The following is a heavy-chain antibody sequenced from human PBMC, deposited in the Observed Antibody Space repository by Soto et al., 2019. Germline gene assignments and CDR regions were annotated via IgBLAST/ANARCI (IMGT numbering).Heavy chain of an antibody. CDR2: IYYSGST. Sequence: SETLSLTCTVSGGSISSGDYYWSWIRQPPGKGLEWIGYIYYSGSTYYNPSLKSRVTISVDTSKNQFSLKLSSVTAADTAVYYCARGDLRYFDWLPLSDYGMDVWGQGTTVTVSS. J-gene: IGHJ6*02. D-gene: IGHD3-9*01. CDR1: GGSISSGDYY. CDR3: ARGDLRYFDWLPLSDYGMDV. V-gene: IGHV4-30-4*01.